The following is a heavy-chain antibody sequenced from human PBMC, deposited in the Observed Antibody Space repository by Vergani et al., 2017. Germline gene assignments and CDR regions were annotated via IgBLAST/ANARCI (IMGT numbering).Heavy chain of an antibody. CDR1: GFTVSSNY. D-gene: IGHD3-10*01. CDR3: ARSPYYYGSGSHLDNYYYYSGMDV. CDR2: IYSGGST. V-gene: IGHV3-66*02. J-gene: IGHJ6*02. Sequence: EVQLVESGGGLVQPGGSLRLSCAASGFTVSSNYMSWVRQAPGKGLEWVSVIYSGGSTYYADSVKGRFTISRDNSKNTLYLQMNSLRAEDTAVYYCARSPYYYGSGSHLDNYYYYSGMDVWAQGTTVTVSS.